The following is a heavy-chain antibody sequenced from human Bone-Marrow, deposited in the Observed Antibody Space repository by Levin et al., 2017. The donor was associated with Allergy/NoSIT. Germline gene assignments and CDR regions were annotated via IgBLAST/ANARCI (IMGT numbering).Heavy chain of an antibody. CDR2: IIPIFGTA. V-gene: IGHV1-69*06. CDR3: ARDRPPSTIAVAGTGWFDP. D-gene: IGHD6-19*01. CDR1: GGTFSSYA. Sequence: SVKVSCKASGGTFSSYAISWVRQAPGQGLEWMGGIIPIFGTANYAQKFQGRVTITADKSTSTAYMELSSLRSEDTAVYYCARDRPPSTIAVAGTGWFDPWGQGTLVTVSS. J-gene: IGHJ5*02.